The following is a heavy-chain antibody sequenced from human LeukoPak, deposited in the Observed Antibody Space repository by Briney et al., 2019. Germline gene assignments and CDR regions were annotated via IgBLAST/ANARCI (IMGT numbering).Heavy chain of an antibody. CDR3: ARDRGIAARHDAFDI. D-gene: IGHD6-6*01. V-gene: IGHV4-39*07. CDR1: GGSISSSSYY. J-gene: IGHJ3*02. CDR2: IYYSGST. Sequence: SETLSLTCTVSGGSISSSSYYWGWIRQPPGKGLEWIGSIYYSGSTNYNPSLKSRVTISVDTSKNQFSLKLSSVTAADTAVYYCARDRGIAARHDAFDIWGQGTMVTVSS.